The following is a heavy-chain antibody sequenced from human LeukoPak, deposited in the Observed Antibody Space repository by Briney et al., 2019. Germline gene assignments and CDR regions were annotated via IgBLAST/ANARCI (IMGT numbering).Heavy chain of an antibody. D-gene: IGHD2-21*01. CDR1: GGSISSSSYY. J-gene: IGHJ4*02. V-gene: IGHV4-39*07. Sequence: SETLSLTCTVSGGSISSSSYYWSWIRQPPGKGLEWIGSIYHSGSTYYNPSLKSRVTISVDTSKNQFSLKLSSVTAADTAVYYCASFNSPFDYWGQGTLVTVSS. CDR3: ASFNSPFDY. CDR2: IYHSGST.